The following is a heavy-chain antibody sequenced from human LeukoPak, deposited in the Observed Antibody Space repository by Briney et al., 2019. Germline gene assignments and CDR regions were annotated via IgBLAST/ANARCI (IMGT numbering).Heavy chain of an antibody. CDR2: INHSGST. J-gene: IGHJ4*02. D-gene: IGHD2-15*01. Sequence: SETLSLTCAVYGGSFSGYYWSWIRQPPGKGLEWIGEINHSGSTNYNPSLKSRVTISVDTSKNQFSLKPSSVTAADTAVYYCARVGRGYCSGGSCYLPGYFDYWGQGTLVTVSS. V-gene: IGHV4-34*01. CDR1: GGSFSGYY. CDR3: ARVGRGYCSGGSCYLPGYFDY.